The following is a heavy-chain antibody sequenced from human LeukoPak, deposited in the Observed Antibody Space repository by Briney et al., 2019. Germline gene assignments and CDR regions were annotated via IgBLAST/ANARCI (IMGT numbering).Heavy chain of an antibody. V-gene: IGHV1-18*01. CDR2: ISAYNGDT. D-gene: IGHD3-10*01. CDR3: ARDHTMSWFGELLAGNDY. J-gene: IGHJ4*02. CDR1: GYTFTSYG. Sequence: ASVKVSCKASGYTFTSYGISWVRQAPGQGLEWMGWISAYNGDTNYAQKLQGRVTMTTDTSTSTAYMELRSLRSDDTAVYYCARDHTMSWFGELLAGNDYWGQGTLVTVSS.